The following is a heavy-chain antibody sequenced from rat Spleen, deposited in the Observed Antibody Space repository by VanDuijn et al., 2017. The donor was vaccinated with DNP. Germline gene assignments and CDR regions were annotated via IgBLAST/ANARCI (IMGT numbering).Heavy chain of an antibody. CDR1: GFTFSDYN. J-gene: IGHJ2*01. Sequence: EVQLVESGGGLVHPGGSMKLSCVASGFTFSDYNMAWVRQAPKKGLEWVASITSSGGSSYYPDSVKGRFTISRDNAKNTLYLQMNSLRSEDTATYYCTTRNSGYGGYFDYWGQGVMVTVSS. D-gene: IGHD4-3*01. CDR2: ITSSGGSS. CDR3: TTRNSGYGGYFDY. V-gene: IGHV5-25*01.